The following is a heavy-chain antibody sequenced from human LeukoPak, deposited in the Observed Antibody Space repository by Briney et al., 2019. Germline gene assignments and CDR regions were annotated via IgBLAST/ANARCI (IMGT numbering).Heavy chain of an antibody. J-gene: IGHJ3*02. Sequence: GGSLGLSCVASGFTFSSYAMNWVRQAPGKGLEWVAFIRYDGSNKYYADSVKGRFTISRDNSKNTLYLQMNSLRAEGTAVYYCAPKGHAFDIWGQGTMVTVSS. CDR1: GFTFSSYA. CDR3: APKGHAFDI. CDR2: IRYDGSNK. V-gene: IGHV3-30*02.